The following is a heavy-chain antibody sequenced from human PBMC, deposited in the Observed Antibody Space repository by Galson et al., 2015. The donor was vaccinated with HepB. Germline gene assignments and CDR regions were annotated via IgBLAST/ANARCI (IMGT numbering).Heavy chain of an antibody. Sequence: SVKVSCKASGGTFSSYTISWVRQAPGQGLEWMGRIIPILGIANYAQKFQGRVTITADKSTSTAYMELSSLRSEDTAVYYCARDSPGVAFDIWGQGTMVTVSS. CDR2: IIPILGIA. V-gene: IGHV1-69*04. CDR3: ARDSPGVAFDI. J-gene: IGHJ3*02. D-gene: IGHD3-10*01. CDR1: GGTFSSYT.